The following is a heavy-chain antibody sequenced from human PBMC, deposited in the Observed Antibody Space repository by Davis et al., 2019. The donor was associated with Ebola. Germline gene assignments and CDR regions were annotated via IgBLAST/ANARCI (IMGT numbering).Heavy chain of an antibody. CDR1: AYSLTELS. D-gene: IGHD5-12*01. V-gene: IGHV1-24*01. CDR3: ATLRVATRSFDY. Sequence: AASVKVSCKASAYSLTELSMHWVRQAPGKGLEWMGGFDAEDGETIYAQKFQGRVTMTEDTSTDTAYMELSSLRSEDMAVYYCATLRVATRSFDYWGQGTLVTVSS. CDR2: FDAEDGET. J-gene: IGHJ4*02.